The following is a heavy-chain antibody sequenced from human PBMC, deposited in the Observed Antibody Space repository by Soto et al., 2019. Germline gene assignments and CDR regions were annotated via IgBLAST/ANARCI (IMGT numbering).Heavy chain of an antibody. Sequence: ETLCLSGAVSGASISSYYWSWIRQPSGKGLEWIGRIYTSGSTNYNPSLKSRATMSVDTSKNQFSLKLRSVTAADTAVYYCARDAVVVEDASTAWFDPWGQGTLVTVYS. CDR1: GASISSYY. D-gene: IGHD2-15*01. CDR3: ARDAVVVEDASTAWFDP. J-gene: IGHJ5*02. CDR2: IYTSGST. V-gene: IGHV4-4*07.